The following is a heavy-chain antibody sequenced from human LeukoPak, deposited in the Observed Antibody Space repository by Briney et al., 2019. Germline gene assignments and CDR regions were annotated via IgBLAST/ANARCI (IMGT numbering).Heavy chain of an antibody. V-gene: IGHV1-18*01. CDR2: ISAYNGDT. CDR3: ARDVGWDYYDSSGYYEFDY. CDR1: GYTFTSYG. Sequence: ASVKVSCKASGYTFTSYGISWVRQAPGQGLEWMGWISAYNGDTNYAQKLQGRVTMTTDTSTSTAYMELRSLRSDDTAVYYCARDVGWDYYDSSGYYEFDYWGQGTLVTVSS. D-gene: IGHD3-22*01. J-gene: IGHJ4*02.